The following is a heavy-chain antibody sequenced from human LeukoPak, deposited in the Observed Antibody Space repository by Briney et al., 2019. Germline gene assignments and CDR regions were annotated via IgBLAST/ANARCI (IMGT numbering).Heavy chain of an antibody. D-gene: IGHD2-2*01. J-gene: IGHJ4*02. CDR3: ARAIIVVVPAAEYYFDY. V-gene: IGHV4-31*03. CDR2: IYYSGST. CDR1: GGSISSGGYY. Sequence: SQTLSLTCTVSGGSISSGGYYWSWIRQHPGKGLEWIGYIYYSGSTYYNPSLKSRVTISVDTSKNQFSLKLSFVTAADTAVYYCARAIIVVVPAAEYYFDYWGQGTLVTVSS.